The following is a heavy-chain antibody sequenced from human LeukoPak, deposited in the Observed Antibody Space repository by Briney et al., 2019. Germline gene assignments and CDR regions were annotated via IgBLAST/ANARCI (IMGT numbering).Heavy chain of an antibody. J-gene: IGHJ4*02. CDR1: GFTFSSYA. Sequence: GGSLRLSCAASGFTFSSYAMHWVRQAPGKGLEWVAVISYDGSNKYYADSVKGRFTISRDNSKNTLYLQMNSLRAEDTAVYYCASVASIAVAGHYWGQGTLVTVSS. D-gene: IGHD6-19*01. CDR2: ISYDGSNK. CDR3: ASVASIAVAGHY. V-gene: IGHV3-30*04.